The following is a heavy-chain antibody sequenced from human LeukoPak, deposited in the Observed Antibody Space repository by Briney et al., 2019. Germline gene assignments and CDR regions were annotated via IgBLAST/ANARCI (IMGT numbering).Heavy chain of an antibody. CDR2: IRYDGTNK. D-gene: IGHD2-8*02. Sequence: GESLKISCAASGFTFASYGMHWVRHAPGKGLEWVALIRYDGTNKYYTDSVKGRFTISKDNSKNTLYLQMNSLRAEDTAVYYCTRNQGYCTGGGCYIDYWGQGTLVTVSS. J-gene: IGHJ4*02. CDR3: TRNQGYCTGGGCYIDY. V-gene: IGHV3-30*02. CDR1: GFTFASYG.